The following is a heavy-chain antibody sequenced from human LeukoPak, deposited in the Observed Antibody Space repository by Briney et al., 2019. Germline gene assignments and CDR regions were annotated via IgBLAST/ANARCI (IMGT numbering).Heavy chain of an antibody. J-gene: IGHJ6*03. CDR1: GYSFTSYW. CDR3: ARVPSPHYYYMDV. D-gene: IGHD2-2*01. V-gene: IGHV5-51*01. Sequence: GESLKISCKGSGYSFTSYWIGWVRQMPGKGLEWMGIIYPGDSDTRYSPSFQGQVTISADKSISTAYLQWSSLKASDTAMYYCARVPSPHYYYMDVWGKGTTVTVSS. CDR2: IYPGDSDT.